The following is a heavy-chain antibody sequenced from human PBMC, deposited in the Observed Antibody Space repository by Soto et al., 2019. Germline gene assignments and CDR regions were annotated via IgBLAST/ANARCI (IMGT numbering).Heavy chain of an antibody. CDR2: INAGNGNT. CDR3: AREEYYYDTGGFSLDS. CDR1: GYTFATYA. V-gene: IGHV1-3*01. Sequence: ASVKVSCKASGYTFATYAIHWARQAPGQRLEWMGWINAGNGNTKYSQKFQGRVALTTDTSATTAFMELSSLTSEDTAVYYCAREEYYYDTGGFSLDSWGQGTLVTVSS. J-gene: IGHJ4*02. D-gene: IGHD3-22*01.